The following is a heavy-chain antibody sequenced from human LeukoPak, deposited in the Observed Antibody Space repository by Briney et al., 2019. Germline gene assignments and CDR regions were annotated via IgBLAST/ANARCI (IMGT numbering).Heavy chain of an antibody. Sequence: SETLSLTCVVYGGSFSGYYWSWIRQPPGKGLEWIGEINHSGSTNYNPSLKTRSTIPVETSKNQFSLKGSAVTAADTPLYYCARGVHASGSYFTIFYFWGQGNLLTVST. D-gene: IGHD3-10*01. CDR2: INHSGST. V-gene: IGHV4-34*01. J-gene: IGHJ4*02. CDR1: GGSFSGYY. CDR3: ARGVHASGSYFTIFYF.